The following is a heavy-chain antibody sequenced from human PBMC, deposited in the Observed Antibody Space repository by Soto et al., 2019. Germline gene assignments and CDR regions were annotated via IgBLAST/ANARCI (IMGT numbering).Heavy chain of an antibody. CDR1: GGSISSGDYY. J-gene: IGHJ4*02. V-gene: IGHV4-30-4*01. D-gene: IGHD5-12*01. CDR3: AREGGAGESGYGYFDY. CDR2: IYYSGST. Sequence: QVQLQESGPGLVKPSQTLSLTCTVSGGSISSGDYYWSWIRQPPGKGLEWIGYIYYSGSTYYNPSLKSRVTKSVDTSKIQFSLKLSSVTAADTAVYYCAREGGAGESGYGYFDYWGQGTLVTVSS.